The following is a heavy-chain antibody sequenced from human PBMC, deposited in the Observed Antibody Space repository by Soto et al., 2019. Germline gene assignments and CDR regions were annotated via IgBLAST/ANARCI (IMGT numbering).Heavy chain of an antibody. CDR2: ISAYNGNT. D-gene: IGHD6-13*01. J-gene: IGHJ6*03. CDR1: GYTFTSYG. Sequence: RASVKVSCKASGYTFTSYGISWVRQAPGQGLEWMGWISAYNGNTNYAQKLQGRVTMTTDTSTSTAYMELRSLRSDDTAVYYCARVAAAGKGRYYYMDVWGKGTTVTVSS. CDR3: ARVAAAGKGRYYYMDV. V-gene: IGHV1-18*01.